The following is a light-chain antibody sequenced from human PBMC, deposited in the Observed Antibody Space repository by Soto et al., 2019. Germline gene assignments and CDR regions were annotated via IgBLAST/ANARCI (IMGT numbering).Light chain of an antibody. CDR2: DVS. Sequence: QSALTQSASVSGSPGQSITISCTGTRSDVGAYTYVSWYQQNPGKAPKLIIYDVSNRPSGVSNRFSGSKSGNTASLTISALQAEDEADYYCSSFTSSSTRVFGTGTKVTVL. V-gene: IGLV2-14*01. J-gene: IGLJ1*01. CDR1: RSDVGAYTY. CDR3: SSFTSSSTRV.